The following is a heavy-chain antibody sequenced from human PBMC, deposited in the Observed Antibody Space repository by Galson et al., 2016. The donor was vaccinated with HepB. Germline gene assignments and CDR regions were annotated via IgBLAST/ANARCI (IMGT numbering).Heavy chain of an antibody. Sequence: SLRLSCAASGFTFSSYGMNWVRQAPGKGLEWVSAIRPGGSSTFYADSVKGRFTISRDDSTDTLYLQMNSLRAEDTAVYYCTTVPVGDYYYLMDVWGKGTTVTVSS. D-gene: IGHD1-26*01. J-gene: IGHJ6*03. V-gene: IGHV3-23*01. CDR1: GFTFSSYG. CDR2: IRPGGSST. CDR3: TTVPVGDYYYLMDV.